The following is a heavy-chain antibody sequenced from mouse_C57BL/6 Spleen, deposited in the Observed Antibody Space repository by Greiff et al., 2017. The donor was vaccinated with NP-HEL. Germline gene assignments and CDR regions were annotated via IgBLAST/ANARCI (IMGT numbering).Heavy chain of an antibody. CDR3: ARTSYYGSSYVIDY. V-gene: IGHV1-39*01. J-gene: IGHJ2*01. CDR2: INPNYGTT. CDR1: GYSFTDYN. D-gene: IGHD1-1*01. Sequence: VQLKQSGPELVKPGASVKISCKASGYSFTDYNMNWVKQSNGKSLEWIGVINPNYGTTSYNQKFKGKATLTVDQSSSTAYMQLNSLTSEDSAVYYCARTSYYGSSYVIDYWGQGTTLTVSS.